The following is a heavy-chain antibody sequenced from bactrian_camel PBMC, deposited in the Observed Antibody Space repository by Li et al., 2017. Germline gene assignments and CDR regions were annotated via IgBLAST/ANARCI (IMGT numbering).Heavy chain of an antibody. CDR2: IDLIT. V-gene: IGHV3S66*01. D-gene: IGHD2*01. CDR3: AARVSCGGNSWWMSSAYNY. Sequence: EVQLVESGGGSVQAGGSLRLSCAASAYSYSYSDYCMGWFRQAPGKEREGVAAIDLITRYANSVKGRFTVSQDNAKNTLYLQMNSLKPEDTAMYYCAARVSCGGNSWWMSSAYNYWGQGTQVTVS. CDR1: AYSYSYSDYC. J-gene: IGHJ4*01.